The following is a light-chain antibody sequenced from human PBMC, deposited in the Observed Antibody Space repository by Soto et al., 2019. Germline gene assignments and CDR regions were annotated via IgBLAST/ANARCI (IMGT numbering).Light chain of an antibody. CDR2: GSS. J-gene: IGKJ3*01. V-gene: IGKV3-20*01. CDR3: HQHGVSPFT. Sequence: EIVLTQSPGTLSVSPGERATLSCRASQSVSTSYFAWYQHKPGQAPRLLIYGSSSSATGIPYRFSGGGSGTDFSLTISRLEPEDFAVYYCHQHGVSPFTFGPGTKVDI. CDR1: QSVSTSY.